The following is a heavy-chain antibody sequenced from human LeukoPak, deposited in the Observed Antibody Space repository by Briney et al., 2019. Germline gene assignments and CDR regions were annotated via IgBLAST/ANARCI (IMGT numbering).Heavy chain of an antibody. J-gene: IGHJ5*02. V-gene: IGHV1-69*01. CDR1: GGTFSSYA. Sequence: ASVKVSCKASGGTFSSYAISWVRQAPGQGLEWMGGIIPIFGTANYAQKFQGRVTITADESTSTAYMELSSLRSEDTAVYYCARVMGSSWYKDLTWFDPWGQGTLVTVSS. CDR2: IIPIFGTA. CDR3: ARVMGSSWYKDLTWFDP. D-gene: IGHD6-13*01.